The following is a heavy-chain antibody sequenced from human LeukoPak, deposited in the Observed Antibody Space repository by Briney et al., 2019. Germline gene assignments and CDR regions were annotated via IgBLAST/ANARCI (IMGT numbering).Heavy chain of an antibody. J-gene: IGHJ4*02. D-gene: IGHD3-3*01. CDR2: INPNSGGT. Sequence: ASVKVSCKASGYTFTGYYMHWVRRAPGQGLEWMGWINPNSGGTNYAQKFQGRVTMTRDTSISTAYMELSRLRSDDTAVYYCARDGFLEWLLYDYWGQGTLVTVSS. CDR1: GYTFTGYY. V-gene: IGHV1-2*02. CDR3: ARDGFLEWLLYDY.